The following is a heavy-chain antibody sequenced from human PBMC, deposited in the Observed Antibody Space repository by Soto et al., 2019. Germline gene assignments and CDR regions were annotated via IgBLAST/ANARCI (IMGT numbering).Heavy chain of an antibody. Sequence: QVQLVESGGGVVQPGRSLRLSCAASGFTFSSYGMHWVRQAPGKGLEWVAVIWYDGSNKYYADSVKGRFTISRDNSKNTLYLQMNSLRAEDTAVYYCASQTGYSSSWPLDYWGQGTLVTVSS. CDR1: GFTFSSYG. D-gene: IGHD6-13*01. J-gene: IGHJ4*02. CDR2: IWYDGSNK. V-gene: IGHV3-33*01. CDR3: ASQTGYSSSWPLDY.